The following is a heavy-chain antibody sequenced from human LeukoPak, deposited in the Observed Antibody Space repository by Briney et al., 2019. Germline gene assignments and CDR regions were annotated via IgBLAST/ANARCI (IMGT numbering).Heavy chain of an antibody. V-gene: IGHV4-34*01. J-gene: IGHJ5*02. D-gene: IGHD3-10*01. CDR2: INHSGST. CDR3: ARDSGTTGEVKFDP. Sequence: SETLSLTCAVYGGSFSGYYWSWIRQPPGKGLEWIGEINHSGSTNYNPSLKSRVTISIDTSKSQFSLKLMSVTAADTAVYYCARDSGTTGEVKFDPWGQGTLVTVSS. CDR1: GGSFSGYY.